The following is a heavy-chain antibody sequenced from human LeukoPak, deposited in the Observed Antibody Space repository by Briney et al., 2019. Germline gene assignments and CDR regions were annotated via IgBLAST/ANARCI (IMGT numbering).Heavy chain of an antibody. Sequence: GGSLRLSCAASGFTFDDYALHWVRPAPGKGLEWVSGISWNSGSIGYADSVKGRFTISRDNAKNSLYLQMNSLRAEDTALYYCAVGRGDYWGQGTLVTVSS. CDR3: AVGRGDY. CDR1: GFTFDDYA. CDR2: ISWNSGSI. V-gene: IGHV3-9*01. J-gene: IGHJ4*02. D-gene: IGHD3-10*01.